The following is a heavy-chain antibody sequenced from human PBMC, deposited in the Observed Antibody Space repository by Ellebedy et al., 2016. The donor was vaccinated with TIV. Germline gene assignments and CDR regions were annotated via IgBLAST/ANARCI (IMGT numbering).Heavy chain of an antibody. J-gene: IGHJ4*02. CDR2: ISSTGSRT. CDR3: AKRRGGGSDTSAPRYYFDY. CDR1: GFTFSSYA. Sequence: GESLKISCAASGFTFSSYAMSWVRQAPGKGLEWVSTISSTGSRTYYADSVEGRFIISRDNSKKTLYLQMNSLRAEDTAVYYCAKRRGGGSDTSAPRYYFDYWGLGTLVTVSS. V-gene: IGHV3-23*01. D-gene: IGHD3-22*01.